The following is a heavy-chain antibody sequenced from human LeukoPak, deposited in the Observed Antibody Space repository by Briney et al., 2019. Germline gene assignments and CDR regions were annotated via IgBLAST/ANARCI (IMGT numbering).Heavy chain of an antibody. CDR3: ARGTALQDY. V-gene: IGHV3-74*01. CDR1: GFTFSPYW. J-gene: IGHJ4*02. D-gene: IGHD2/OR15-2a*01. CDR2: INPDGTTT. Sequence: GGSLRLSCAASGFTFSPYWMHWVRHAPGKGLVWVSHINPDGTTTSYADSVKGRFTISRDNAQNTLYVQMNSLRAEDTAVYYCARGTALQDYWGQGTLVTVSS.